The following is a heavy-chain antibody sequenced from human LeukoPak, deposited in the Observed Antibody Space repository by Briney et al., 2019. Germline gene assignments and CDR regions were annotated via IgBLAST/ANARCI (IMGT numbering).Heavy chain of an antibody. V-gene: IGHV3-21*01. CDR2: ISGGSTYV. CDR3: ARDDVTTNGGVIADSRLFDI. D-gene: IGHD2-8*02. CDR1: GFIFTNYN. Sequence: GGSLRLSCAASGFIFTNYNLNWVRQAPGKGLEWISSISGGSTYVYYADSVRGRFTISRDNAKNSLYLQMNSLRGEDTALYYCARDDVTTNGGVIADSRLFDIWGQGTMVTVSS. J-gene: IGHJ3*02.